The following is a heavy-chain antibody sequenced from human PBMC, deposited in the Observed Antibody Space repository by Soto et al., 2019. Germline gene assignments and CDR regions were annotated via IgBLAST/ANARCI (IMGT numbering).Heavy chain of an antibody. D-gene: IGHD2-15*01. CDR3: AKDIRFWDIVVVVAAAPN. J-gene: IGHJ4*02. V-gene: IGHV3-23*01. CDR2: ISGSGGST. CDR1: GFTFSSYA. Sequence: EVQLLESGRGLVQPGGSLRLSCAASGFTFSSYAMSWVRQAPGKGLEWVSAISGSGGSTYYADSVKCRFTISSDNSKITLYLQMNGLRAEDTAVYYCAKDIRFWDIVVVVAAAPNWGQGTLVTVSS.